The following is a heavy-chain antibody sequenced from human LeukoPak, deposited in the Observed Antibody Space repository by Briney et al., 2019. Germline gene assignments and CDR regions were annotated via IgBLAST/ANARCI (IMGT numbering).Heavy chain of an antibody. V-gene: IGHV4-34*01. Sequence: SETLSLTCTVSGGSISGYYWSWIRQPPGKGLEWIGEINHSGSTNYNPSLKSRVTISVDTSKNQLSLKLTSVTAADTAVYYCARLGSSSYRYFALWGRGTLVTVSS. CDR1: GGSISGYY. J-gene: IGHJ2*01. CDR3: ARLGSSSYRYFAL. CDR2: INHSGST. D-gene: IGHD6-6*01.